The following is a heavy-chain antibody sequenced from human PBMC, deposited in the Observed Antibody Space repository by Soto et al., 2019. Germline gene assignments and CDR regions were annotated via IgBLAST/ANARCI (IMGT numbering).Heavy chain of an antibody. CDR3: ARKDKSGYFNWFDP. Sequence: GESLKISCRTPGYRFTSYWNAWVRQMPGKGLEWMGIIFPSDSETRYSPSFQGQVTISADRSTSTVFLQWASLKASDTAVYFCARKDKSGYFNWFDPRGQGTLVT. CDR2: IFPSDSET. D-gene: IGHD3-22*01. V-gene: IGHV5-51*01. J-gene: IGHJ5*02. CDR1: GYRFTSYW.